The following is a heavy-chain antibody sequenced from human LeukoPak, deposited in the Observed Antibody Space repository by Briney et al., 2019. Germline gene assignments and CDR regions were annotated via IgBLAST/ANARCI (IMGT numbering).Heavy chain of an antibody. V-gene: IGHV4-39*01. CDR1: GGSISNSSYY. CDR3: ARHWARGVDY. CDR2: IYYSGST. Sequence: SETLSLTCTVSGGSISNSSYYWGWIRQPPGKGLEWIGSIYYSGSTYYNPSLKSRVTISVDTSKNQFSLKLSSVTAADTAVYYCARHWARGVDYWGQGTLVTVSS. D-gene: IGHD3-10*01. J-gene: IGHJ4*02.